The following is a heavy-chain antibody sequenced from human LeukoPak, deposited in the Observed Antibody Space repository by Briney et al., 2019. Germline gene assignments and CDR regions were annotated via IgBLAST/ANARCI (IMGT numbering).Heavy chain of an antibody. J-gene: IGHJ4*02. D-gene: IGHD3-9*01. CDR3: ARVAILTGYYDY. CDR2: IYYSGST. V-gene: IGHV4-59*01. CDR1: GGSISSYY. Sequence: SETLSLTCTVSGGSISSYYWSWIRQPPGKGLEWIGYIYYSGSTNYNPSLKSRVAISVDTSKNQFSLKQSSVTAADTAVYYCARVAILTGYYDYWGQGTLVTVSS.